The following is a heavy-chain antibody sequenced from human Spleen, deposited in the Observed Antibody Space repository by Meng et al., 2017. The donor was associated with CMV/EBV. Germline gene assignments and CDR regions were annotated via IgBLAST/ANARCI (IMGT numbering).Heavy chain of an antibody. V-gene: IGHV1-46*01. Sequence: ASVKVSCKASGYYFTDYYIHWVRQAPGQGLEWMGMINPSGGSTHYAQKFQGRVTLTRDTSTSTVYMQLSSLRSEDTAVYYCARDQGMGAKYYYYYGMDVWGQGTTVTVSS. CDR1: GYYFTDYY. D-gene: IGHD1-26*01. J-gene: IGHJ6*02. CDR2: INPSGGST. CDR3: ARDQGMGAKYYYYYGMDV.